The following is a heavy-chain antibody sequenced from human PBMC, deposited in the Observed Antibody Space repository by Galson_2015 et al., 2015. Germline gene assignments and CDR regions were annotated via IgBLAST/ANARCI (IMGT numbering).Heavy chain of an antibody. Sequence: SVQVSCKASGYTFTSYYMHWVRQAPGQGLEWMGVINPSGGSTSYAQKFQGRVTRTRDTSTSTVYMELSSLRSEDTAVYYCAREGCSYGYPSVFDYWGQGTLVTVSS. D-gene: IGHD5-18*01. J-gene: IGHJ4*02. CDR2: INPSGGST. V-gene: IGHV1-46*01. CDR1: GYTFTSYY. CDR3: AREGCSYGYPSVFDY.